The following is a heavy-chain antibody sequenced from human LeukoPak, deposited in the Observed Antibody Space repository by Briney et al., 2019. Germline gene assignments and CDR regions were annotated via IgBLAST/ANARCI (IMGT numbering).Heavy chain of an antibody. CDR3: ATTHVDTAMEYYFDY. CDR1: GYTLTELS. Sequence: ASVKVSCKVSGYTLTELSMHWVRQAPGKGLEWRGGFDPEDGETIYAQKFQGRVTMTEDTSTDTAYMELSSLRSEDTAVYYCATTHVDTAMEYYFDYWGQGTLVTVSS. J-gene: IGHJ4*02. CDR2: FDPEDGET. V-gene: IGHV1-24*01. D-gene: IGHD5-18*01.